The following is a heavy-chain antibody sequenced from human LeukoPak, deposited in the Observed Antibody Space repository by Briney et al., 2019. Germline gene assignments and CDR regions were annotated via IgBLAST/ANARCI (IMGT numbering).Heavy chain of an antibody. Sequence: GGSLRLSCAASGFTFSSYWMSWVRQAPGKGLEWVANIKQDGSEKYYVDSVKGRFTISRDNAKNSLYLQMNSLRAEDTAVYYCARVKRLTMIRGAFDIWGQGTMVTVSS. CDR1: GFTFSSYW. CDR2: IKQDGSEK. J-gene: IGHJ3*02. D-gene: IGHD3-10*01. CDR3: ARVKRLTMIRGAFDI. V-gene: IGHV3-7*01.